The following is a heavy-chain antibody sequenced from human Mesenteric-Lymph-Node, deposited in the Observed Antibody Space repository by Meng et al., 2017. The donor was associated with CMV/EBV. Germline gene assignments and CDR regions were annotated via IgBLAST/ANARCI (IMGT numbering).Heavy chain of an antibody. Sequence: ASVKVSCKASGYTFTSYYMHWVRQAPGQGPEWMGWIFPSSGGTKYAQKFQGRVTMTRDTSIRTAYMELDRLTSDDTAVYYCAVFPYVSASAAHWGQGALVTVSS. D-gene: IGHD3-10*02. CDR3: AVFPYVSASAAH. CDR2: IFPSSGGT. V-gene: IGHV1-2*02. CDR1: GYTFTSYY. J-gene: IGHJ4*02.